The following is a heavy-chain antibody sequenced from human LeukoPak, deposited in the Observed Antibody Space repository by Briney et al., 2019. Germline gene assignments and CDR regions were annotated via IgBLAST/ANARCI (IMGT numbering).Heavy chain of an antibody. CDR3: AREGNSGSALDY. D-gene: IGHD1-26*01. CDR2: IYSGGST. Sequence: GGSLRLSCAASGFTVSSNYMSWVRQAPGKGLEGVSVIYSGGSTYYADSVKGRFTISRDNSKNTMYIQMNSLRAEDTAVYYCAREGNSGSALDYWGQGTLVTVSS. CDR1: GFTVSSNY. V-gene: IGHV3-66*01. J-gene: IGHJ4*02.